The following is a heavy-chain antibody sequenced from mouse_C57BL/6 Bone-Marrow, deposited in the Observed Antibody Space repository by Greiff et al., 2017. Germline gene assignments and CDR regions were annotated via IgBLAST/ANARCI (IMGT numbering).Heavy chain of an antibody. J-gene: IGHJ2*01. D-gene: IGHD5-5*01. CDR1: GYTFTSYW. CDR2: IHPSDSDT. V-gene: IGHV1-74*01. CDR3: TTYPHMGYFDY. Sequence: QVQLQQPGAELVKPGASVKVSCKASGYTFTSYWMHWVKQRPGQGLEWIGRIHPSDSDTNYNQKFKGKATLTVDKSSSTAYLQLSSLTSEDTAVYYCTTYPHMGYFDYWGQGTTLTVSS.